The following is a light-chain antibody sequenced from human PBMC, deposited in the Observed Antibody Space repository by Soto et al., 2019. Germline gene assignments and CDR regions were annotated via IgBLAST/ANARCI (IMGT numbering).Light chain of an antibody. V-gene: IGLV2-23*01. CDR2: EGS. CDR1: SRDVGSYNL. Sequence: QSALTQPACVSGSPGQSITISCTGTSRDVGSYNLVSWYQQHPGKAPKLMIYEGSKRPSGVSNRFSGSKSGNTASLTISGLQAEDEADYYCCSYAGSSTSYVFGTGTKLTVL. CDR3: CSYAGSSTSYV. J-gene: IGLJ1*01.